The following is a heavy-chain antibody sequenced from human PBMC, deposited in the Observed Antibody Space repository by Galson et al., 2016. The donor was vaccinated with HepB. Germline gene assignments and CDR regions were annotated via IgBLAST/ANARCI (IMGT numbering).Heavy chain of an antibody. J-gene: IGHJ4*02. V-gene: IGHV5-51*01. D-gene: IGHD2/OR15-2a*01. CDR2: IYPSDSDT. CDR3: AGQDPTTFYFDY. Sequence: QSGAEVKKPGESLKISCKGSGYRFTSYWIGWVRQMPRKGLEWMGIIYPSDSDTRYSPSFQRQVTISADQSISTAYLQGSSLKASDTAMYYCAGQDPTTFYFDYWGQGTLVTVSS. CDR1: GYRFTSYW.